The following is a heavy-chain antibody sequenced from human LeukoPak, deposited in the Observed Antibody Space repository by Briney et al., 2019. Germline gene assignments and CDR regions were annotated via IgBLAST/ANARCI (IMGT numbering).Heavy chain of an antibody. Sequence: PSETLSLTCTVSGSSLSGGYYWGWIRQPPGKRLEWIGSIYLSGNTYYNPSLKSRVTISEDTSKNQFSLNLSSVTAADTAVYYCARLILRYMDVWGKGTTVTVSS. J-gene: IGHJ6*03. CDR1: GSSLSGGYY. CDR2: IYLSGNT. V-gene: IGHV4-38-2*02. CDR3: ARLILRYMDV.